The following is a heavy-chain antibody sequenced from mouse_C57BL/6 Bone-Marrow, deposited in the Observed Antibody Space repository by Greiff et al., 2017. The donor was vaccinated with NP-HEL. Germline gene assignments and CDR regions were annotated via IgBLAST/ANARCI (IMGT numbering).Heavy chain of an antibody. V-gene: IGHV5-17*01. D-gene: IGHD1-1*01. CDR1: GFTFSDYG. CDR3: ANYGSSGYFDV. CDR2: ISSGSSTI. J-gene: IGHJ1*03. Sequence: DVHLVESGGGLVKPGGSLKLSCAASGFTFSDYGMHWVRQAPEKGLEWVAYISSGSSTIYYADTVKGRFTISRDNAKNTLFLQMTSLRSEDTAMYYCANYGSSGYFDVWGTGTTVTVSS.